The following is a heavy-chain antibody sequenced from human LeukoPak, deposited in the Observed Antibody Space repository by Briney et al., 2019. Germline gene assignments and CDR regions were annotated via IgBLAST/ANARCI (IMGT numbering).Heavy chain of an antibody. D-gene: IGHD2-2*01. CDR2: ISAYNGNT. CDR3: ARKLYCSSTSCTDFDY. Sequence: ASVKVSCKTSGGTFNNSAISWVRQAPGQGLEWMGWISAYNGNTNYAQKLQGRVTMTTDTSTSTAYMELRSLRSDDTAVYYCARKLYCSSTSCTDFDYWGQGTLVTVSS. J-gene: IGHJ4*02. V-gene: IGHV1-18*01. CDR1: GGTFNNSA.